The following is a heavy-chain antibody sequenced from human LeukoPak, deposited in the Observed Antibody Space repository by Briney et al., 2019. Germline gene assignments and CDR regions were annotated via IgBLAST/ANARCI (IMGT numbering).Heavy chain of an antibody. CDR2: IYYSGST. D-gene: IGHD6-13*01. CDR3: GGLQVAAGTIDY. Sequence: PSETLSLTCSVSGDSISYFYWSWIRQPPGKGLEWIGYIYYSGSTNYKPSLKSRVTVSVDTSKNQFSLKLSSVTAADTAVYYCGGLQVAAGTIDYWGQGTLVTVSS. J-gene: IGHJ4*02. CDR1: GDSISYFY. V-gene: IGHV4-59*01.